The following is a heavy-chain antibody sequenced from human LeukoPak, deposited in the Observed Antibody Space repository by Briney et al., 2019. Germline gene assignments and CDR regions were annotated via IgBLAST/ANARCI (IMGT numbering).Heavy chain of an antibody. Sequence: SETLSLTCTVSGGSISSYYWSWIRQPPGKGLEWIGYIYYSGSTNYNPSLKSRVTISVDTSKNQFSLKLSSVTAADTAVYYCARGLSSGRYPLDYWGQGTLVTVSS. J-gene: IGHJ4*02. D-gene: IGHD6-19*01. CDR1: GGSISSYY. CDR2: IYYSGST. CDR3: ARGLSSGRYPLDY. V-gene: IGHV4-59*01.